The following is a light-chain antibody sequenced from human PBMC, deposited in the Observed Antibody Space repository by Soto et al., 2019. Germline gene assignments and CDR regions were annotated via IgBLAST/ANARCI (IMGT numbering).Light chain of an antibody. Sequence: DIQLTQSPSFLPASVGDRVTITCRASQGISSYLAWYQQRPGKAPKLLIYAASTLQSGVPSRFSSSGSGTEFTLTISSLQPEDFATFYCQQLNSYPRTFGQGTKLEIK. CDR1: QGISSY. J-gene: IGKJ2*01. CDR2: AAS. CDR3: QQLNSYPRT. V-gene: IGKV1-9*01.